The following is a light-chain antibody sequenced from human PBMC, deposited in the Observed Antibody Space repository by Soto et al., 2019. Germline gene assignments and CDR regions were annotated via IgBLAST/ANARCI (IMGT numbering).Light chain of an antibody. CDR3: CSYAGNNNVV. Sequence: QSALTQPPSASGSPGQSVTISFTGTSSDVGGYNYVSWYQQHPGKAPTLMIYEVSERPSGVPDRFSGSKSGNTASLTVSGLQAEDEADYYCCSYAGNNNVVFGGGTKLTVL. V-gene: IGLV2-8*01. CDR2: EVS. J-gene: IGLJ2*01. CDR1: SSDVGGYNY.